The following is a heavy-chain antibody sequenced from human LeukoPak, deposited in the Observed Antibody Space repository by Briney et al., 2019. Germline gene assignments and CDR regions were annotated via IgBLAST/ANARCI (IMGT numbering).Heavy chain of an antibody. V-gene: IGHV4-34*01. CDR3: ARGLYYYDSSGYPHAFDI. CDR2: INHSGST. CDR1: GGSFSGYY. D-gene: IGHD3-22*01. J-gene: IGHJ3*02. Sequence: SETLSLTCAVYGGSFSGYYWSWIRQPPGKGLEWIGEINHSGSTNYNPSLKSRVTISVDTSKNQFSLKLNSVTAADTAVYYCARGLYYYDSSGYPHAFDIWGQGTMVTVSS.